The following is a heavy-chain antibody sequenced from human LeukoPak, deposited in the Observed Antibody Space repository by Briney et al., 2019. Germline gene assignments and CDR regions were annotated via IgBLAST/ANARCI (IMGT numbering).Heavy chain of an antibody. CDR3: ARHPDCTRTSCYVDYYGMDV. CDR1: GYSFTSYW. Sequence: GESLKISCKGSGYSFTSYWIGWVRQMPRKGLEWMGIINPGDSDTRYSPSFQGQVTISADKSISTAYLQWSSLKASDTAMYYCARHPDCTRTSCYVDYYGMDVWGQGTTVTVSS. D-gene: IGHD2-2*01. CDR2: INPGDSDT. J-gene: IGHJ6*02. V-gene: IGHV5-51*01.